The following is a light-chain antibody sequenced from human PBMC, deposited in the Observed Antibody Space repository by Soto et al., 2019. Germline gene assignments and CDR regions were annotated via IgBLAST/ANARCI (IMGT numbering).Light chain of an antibody. CDR2: AAS. Sequence: DIPMTQSPSSLSASVGDRVTITCRASQSISSYLNWYQQKPGKAPKLLIYAASSLQSGVPSRFSGSGSGTDFTLTISSLQLEDFATYYCQQSYSTPLYTFGQGTKLEIK. J-gene: IGKJ2*01. V-gene: IGKV1-39*01. CDR3: QQSYSTPLYT. CDR1: QSISSY.